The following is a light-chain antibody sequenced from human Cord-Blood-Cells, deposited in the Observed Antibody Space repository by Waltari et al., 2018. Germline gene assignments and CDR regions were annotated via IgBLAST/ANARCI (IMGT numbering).Light chain of an antibody. Sequence: QSALTQPASVSGSPGQSITLSCTGTSSDVGGYNYVSWYQQHPGKAPKLMIYDVSNRPSGVSKRFSGSKSGNTASLTISGLQAEDEADYYCSSYTSSSTLVVFGGGTKLTVL. CDR1: SSDVGGYNY. J-gene: IGLJ2*01. CDR2: DVS. V-gene: IGLV2-14*01. CDR3: SSYTSSSTLVV.